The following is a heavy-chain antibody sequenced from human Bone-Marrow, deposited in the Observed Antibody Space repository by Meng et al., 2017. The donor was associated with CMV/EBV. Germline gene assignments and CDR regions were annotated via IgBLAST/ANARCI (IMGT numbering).Heavy chain of an antibody. Sequence: ASVKVSCKASGYTFTSYYMHWVRQAPGQGLEWMGIINPSGGSTSYAQKFQGRATMTRDTSTSTVYMELSSLRSEDTAVYYCARAVWSGYSRNWFDPWGQGTLVTVSS. CDR1: GYTFTSYY. CDR3: ARAVWSGYSRNWFDP. J-gene: IGHJ5*02. D-gene: IGHD3-3*01. CDR2: INPSGGST. V-gene: IGHV1-46*01.